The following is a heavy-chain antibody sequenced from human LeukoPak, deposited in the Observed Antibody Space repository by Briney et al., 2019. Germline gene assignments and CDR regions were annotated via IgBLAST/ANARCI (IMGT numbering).Heavy chain of an antibody. CDR3: ARDRVGTPPGDWEYLGASNSFDI. D-gene: IGHD3-16*01. J-gene: IGHJ3*02. CDR2: IGTYNGNS. CDR1: RYTFNRYG. V-gene: IGHV1-18*01. Sequence: ASVKLSCRASRYTFNRYGVNWVRQAPGQGLEWMGWIGTYNGNSNYGQNFKGRVTMTTDISTSTAYLELKSLRSDDTAVYYCARDRVGTPPGDWEYLGASNSFDIWGQGTMVTVST.